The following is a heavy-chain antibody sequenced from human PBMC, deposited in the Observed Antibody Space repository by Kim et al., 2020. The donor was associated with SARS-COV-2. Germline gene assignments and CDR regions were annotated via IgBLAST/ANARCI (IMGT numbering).Heavy chain of an antibody. CDR1: GGTFSSYA. CDR2: IIPIFGTA. Sequence: SVKVSCKASGGTFSSYAISWVRQAPGQGLEWMGGIIPIFGTANYAQKFQGRVTITADESTSTAYMELSSLRSEDTAVYYCARGGGYSSSWYVPRNYYYYGMDVWGQGTTVTVSS. CDR3: ARGGGYSSSWYVPRNYYYYGMDV. J-gene: IGHJ6*02. V-gene: IGHV1-69*13. D-gene: IGHD6-13*01.